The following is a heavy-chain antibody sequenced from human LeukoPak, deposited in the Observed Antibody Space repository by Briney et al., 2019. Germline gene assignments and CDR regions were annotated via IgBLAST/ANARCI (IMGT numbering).Heavy chain of an antibody. CDR3: ARVVQENWFDP. D-gene: IGHD3-10*01. CDR1: GGSFSGYY. Sequence: PSETLSLTCAVYGGSFSGYYWSWIRQPPGKGLEWIGEINHSGSTNYNPSLKSRVTISVDTSKNQFSLKLSSVTAADTAVYYCARVVQENWFDPWGQGTLVTVSS. V-gene: IGHV4-34*01. J-gene: IGHJ5*02. CDR2: INHSGST.